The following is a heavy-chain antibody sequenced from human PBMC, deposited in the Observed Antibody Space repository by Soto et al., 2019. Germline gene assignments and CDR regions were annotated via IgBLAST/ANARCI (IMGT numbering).Heavy chain of an antibody. CDR3: ARQAAYITFGY. Sequence: PSETLSLTCTVSGVSISSGDFYWSWIRQPPGKGLEWIGSINYSGSTYYNPSLKSRVTISGDTSKTQFSLKLSSVTAADTAVYYCARQAAYITFGYWGQGTLVTVSS. D-gene: IGHD2-15*01. J-gene: IGHJ4*02. V-gene: IGHV4-30-4*01. CDR2: INYSGST. CDR1: GVSISSGDFY.